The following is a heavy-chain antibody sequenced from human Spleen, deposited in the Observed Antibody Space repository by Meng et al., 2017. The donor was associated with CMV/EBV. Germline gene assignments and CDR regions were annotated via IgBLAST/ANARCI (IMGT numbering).Heavy chain of an antibody. D-gene: IGHD2-15*01. CDR3: ARVGCPYCESPYYGMDV. CDR2: MNPNSGNT. V-gene: IGHV1-8*01. J-gene: IGHJ6*02. Sequence: ASVKVSCKASGYTFTSYDINWVRQATGQGLEWMGWMNPNSGNTGYAQKFQGRVTMTRNTSISTAYMELSSLRSEDTAVYYCARVGCPYCESPYYGMDVWGQGTTVTVSS. CDR1: GYTFTSYD.